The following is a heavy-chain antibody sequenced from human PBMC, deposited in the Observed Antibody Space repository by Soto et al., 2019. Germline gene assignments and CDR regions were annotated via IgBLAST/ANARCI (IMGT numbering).Heavy chain of an antibody. CDR3: ARDGYYDSSGYDY. J-gene: IGHJ4*02. Sequence: SLRLSCSASVFTFSDYYMSWIRQAPGKGLEWVSYISSSGSTIYYADSVKGRFTISRDNAKNSLYLQMNSLRAEDTAVYYCARDGYYDSSGYDYWGQGTLVTVSS. CDR2: ISSSGSTI. CDR1: VFTFSDYY. D-gene: IGHD3-22*01. V-gene: IGHV3-11*01.